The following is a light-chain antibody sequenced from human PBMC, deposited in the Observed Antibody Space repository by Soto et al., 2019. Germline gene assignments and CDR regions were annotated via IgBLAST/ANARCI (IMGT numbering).Light chain of an antibody. CDR3: ISYTSSSTLV. Sequence: QSALTQPASVSGSPGQSITISCTGTSSDVGGYNYVSWYQQYPGKAPKLMIYEVSNRPSGVSNRFSGSKSGNTASLTISGLQAEDEADFYCISYTSSSTLVFGTGIKLTVL. CDR2: EVS. V-gene: IGLV2-14*01. J-gene: IGLJ1*01. CDR1: SSDVGGYNY.